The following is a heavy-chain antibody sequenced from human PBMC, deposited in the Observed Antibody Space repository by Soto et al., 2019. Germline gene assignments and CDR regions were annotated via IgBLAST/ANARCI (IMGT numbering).Heavy chain of an antibody. CDR3: AREYSNSPEAFDI. D-gene: IGHD1-26*01. CDR2: IYNSGRT. Sequence: QVKLQESGPGLVKPSETLSLTCTVSGGSVNSDYYYWTWIRQPPGKGLEWIGYIYNSGRTNYNPSLKSRVSISMDTSRNKFSLKLTSVTAADTAVFYCAREYSNSPEAFDIWGQGSLVTVSS. CDR1: GGSVNSDYYY. J-gene: IGHJ4*02. V-gene: IGHV4-61*01.